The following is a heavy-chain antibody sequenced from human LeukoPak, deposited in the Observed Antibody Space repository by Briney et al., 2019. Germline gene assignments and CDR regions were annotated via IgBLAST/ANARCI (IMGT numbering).Heavy chain of an antibody. V-gene: IGHV1-2*02. J-gene: IGHJ4*02. D-gene: IGHD5-18*01. CDR1: GYTFTGYY. CDR2: INPNSGGT. CDR3: ARDSSIWGSAAMLGYSYGLIDY. Sequence: GASVKVSCKASGYTFTGYYMHWVRQAPGQGLEWMGWINPNSGGTNYAQKFQGRVTMTRDTSISTAYMELSRLRSDDTAVYYCARDSSIWGSAAMLGYSYGLIDYWGQGTLVTVSS.